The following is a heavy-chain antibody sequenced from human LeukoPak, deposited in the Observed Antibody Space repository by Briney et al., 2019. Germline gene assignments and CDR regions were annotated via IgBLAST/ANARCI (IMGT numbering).Heavy chain of an antibody. CDR3: AKEGRGSYSAGSYYYGMDV. V-gene: IGHV3-23*01. J-gene: IGHJ6*02. Sequence: GGSLRLSCAASGFTFSSYAMSWVRQAPGKGLEWVSTISGSGGSTYYVDSVKGRFTISRDNSKNTLYLQMNSLRAEDTAVYYCAKEGRGSYSAGSYYYGMDVWGQGTTVTVSS. D-gene: IGHD3-16*01. CDR1: GFTFSSYA. CDR2: ISGSGGST.